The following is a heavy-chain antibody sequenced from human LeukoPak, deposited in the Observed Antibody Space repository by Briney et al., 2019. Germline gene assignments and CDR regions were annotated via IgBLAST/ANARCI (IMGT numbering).Heavy chain of an antibody. CDR2: ISSSSSYT. CDR1: GFTFSDYC. D-gene: IGHD6-19*01. V-gene: IGHV3-11*06. J-gene: IGHJ4*02. Sequence: GGSLRLSCAASGFTFSDYCMSWIRQAPGKGLEWVSYISSSSSYTHYADSVKGRFTISRDNAKNSLYLQMNSLRAEDTAVYYCARLPGIAVAGTLVFDYWGQGTLVTVSS. CDR3: ARLPGIAVAGTLVFDY.